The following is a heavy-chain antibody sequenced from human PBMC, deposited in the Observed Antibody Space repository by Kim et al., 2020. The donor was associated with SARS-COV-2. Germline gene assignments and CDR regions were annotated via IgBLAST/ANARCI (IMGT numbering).Heavy chain of an antibody. Sequence: GGSLRLSCAASGFTFSSYAMSWVRQAPGKGLEWVSAISGNGGSTYYADSVKGRFTISRDNSKNTLYLQMNSLRAEDTAVYYCAKDKIFGAMVRTPFDPWGQGTLVTVSS. CDR1: GFTFSSYA. V-gene: IGHV3-23*01. D-gene: IGHD3-10*01. J-gene: IGHJ5*02. CDR2: ISGNGGST. CDR3: AKDKIFGAMVRTPFDP.